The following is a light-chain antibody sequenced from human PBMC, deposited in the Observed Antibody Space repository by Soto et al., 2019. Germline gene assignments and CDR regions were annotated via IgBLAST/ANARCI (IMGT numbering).Light chain of an antibody. J-gene: IGKJ1*01. CDR3: QQYNNWPPTWT. CDR1: QSVSSN. Sequence: EIVMTQSPATLSVSPGERATLSCRASQSVSSNLGWYQQKPGQAPRLLIYGASTRATGIPARFSGSGSGTEFTLTISSLQSEDFAVNYCQQYNNWPPTWTFGQGTKVEIK. V-gene: IGKV3-15*01. CDR2: GAS.